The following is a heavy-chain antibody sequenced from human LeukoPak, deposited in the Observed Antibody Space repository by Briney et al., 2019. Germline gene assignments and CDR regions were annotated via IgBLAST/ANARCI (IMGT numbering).Heavy chain of an antibody. J-gene: IGHJ3*02. CDR1: GFTFSSYA. D-gene: IGHD3-16*01. CDR3: ARIRGGFFNAFDI. Sequence: PGGSLRLSCAASGFTFSSYAMSWVRQAPGKGLEWVANIKQDGSEKYYVDSVKGRFTISRDNAKNSLYLQMNSLRAEDTAVYYCARIRGGFFNAFDIWGQGTMVTVSS. V-gene: IGHV3-7*01. CDR2: IKQDGSEK.